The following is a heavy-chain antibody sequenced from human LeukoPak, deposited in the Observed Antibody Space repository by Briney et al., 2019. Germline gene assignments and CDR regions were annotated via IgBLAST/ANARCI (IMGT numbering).Heavy chain of an antibody. Sequence: SETLSLTCAVSGASVNSHNYYWGWLRQPPGRGLEWIVSMYFSGSSYFNPSLKSRVTVSEDTSRNHFFLRLTSVTAADTAVYYCATTYYYDSSGYSVTGPFDYWGQGTLVTVSS. D-gene: IGHD3-22*01. CDR1: GASVNSHNYY. CDR2: MYFSGSS. V-gene: IGHV4-39*07. J-gene: IGHJ4*02. CDR3: ATTYYYDSSGYSVTGPFDY.